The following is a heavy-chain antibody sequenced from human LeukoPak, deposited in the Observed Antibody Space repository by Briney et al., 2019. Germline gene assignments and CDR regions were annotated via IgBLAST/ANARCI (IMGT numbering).Heavy chain of an antibody. Sequence: GGSLRLSCAASGFTLNLYAMSWVRQAPGKGLEWVSATSSSDSGTYYADPVRGRFTISRDNSKNRLYLQMSRLRAEDTAVYYCARGESLQLRYFDFWGQGTLVTVSS. CDR3: ARGESLQLRYFDF. V-gene: IGHV3-23*01. D-gene: IGHD1-1*01. CDR1: GFTLNLYA. CDR2: TSSSDSGT. J-gene: IGHJ4*02.